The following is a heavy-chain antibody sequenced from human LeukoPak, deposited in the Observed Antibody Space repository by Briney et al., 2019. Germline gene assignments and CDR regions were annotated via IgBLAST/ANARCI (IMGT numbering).Heavy chain of an antibody. D-gene: IGHD1-26*01. V-gene: IGHV4-34*01. CDR2: INHSVNT. Sequence: PSETLSHICGVYGVSVSDFSWSWIPQPPGEGLEFIGEINHSVNTNFNPSLKSRVTISVDTSKNQVSLRLSSVTAADTAVYYCARQGGSYYAIDDWGQGTLVTVSS. CDR3: ARQGGSYYAIDD. J-gene: IGHJ4*02. CDR1: GVSVSDFS.